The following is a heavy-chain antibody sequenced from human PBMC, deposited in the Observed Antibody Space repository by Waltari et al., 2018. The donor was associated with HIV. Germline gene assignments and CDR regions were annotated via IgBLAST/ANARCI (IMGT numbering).Heavy chain of an antibody. CDR2: IYYSGST. J-gene: IGHJ5*02. D-gene: IGHD6-19*01. Sequence: QLQLQESGPGLVKPSETLSLTCTVSGGSISSSSYYWGWIRQPPGKGLEWIGSIYYSGSTYYNPSLKSRVTISVDTSKNQFSLKLSSVTAADTAVYYCARPGIAVAGDWFDPWGQGTLVTVSS. CDR1: GGSISSSSYY. V-gene: IGHV4-39*01. CDR3: ARPGIAVAGDWFDP.